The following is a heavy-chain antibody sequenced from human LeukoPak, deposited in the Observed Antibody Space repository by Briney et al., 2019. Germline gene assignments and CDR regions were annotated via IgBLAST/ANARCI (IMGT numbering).Heavy chain of an antibody. Sequence: GGSLRLSCAASGCTFSNAWMSWVRQAPGKGLEWVGRIKSKTDGGTTDYAAPVKGRFTISRDDSKNTLYLQMNSLKTEDTAVYYCTTWVYSGYDPRVRWGQGTLVTVSS. V-gene: IGHV3-15*01. CDR3: TTWVYSGYDPRVR. D-gene: IGHD5-12*01. J-gene: IGHJ4*02. CDR1: GCTFSNAW. CDR2: IKSKTDGGTT.